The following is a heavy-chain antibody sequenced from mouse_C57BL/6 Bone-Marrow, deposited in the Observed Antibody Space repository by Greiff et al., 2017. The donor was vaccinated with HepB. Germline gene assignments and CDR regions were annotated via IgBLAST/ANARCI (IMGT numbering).Heavy chain of an antibody. CDR1: GYSFTDYN. CDR3: ARGAYDYDAHFDY. V-gene: IGHV1-39*01. J-gene: IGHJ2*01. D-gene: IGHD2-4*01. CDR2: INPNYGTT. Sequence: VQLKQSGPELVKPGASVKISCKASGYSFTDYNMNWVKQSNGKSLEWIGVINPNYGTTSYNQKFKGKATLTVAQSSSPAYMQLNSLTSEDSAVYCWARGAYDYDAHFDYWGQGTTLTVAS.